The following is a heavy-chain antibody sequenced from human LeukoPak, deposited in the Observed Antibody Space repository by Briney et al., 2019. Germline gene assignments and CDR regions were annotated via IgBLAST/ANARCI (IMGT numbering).Heavy chain of an antibody. Sequence: GGSLRLSCAAPGFTFSSYAMSWVRQAPGKGLEWVSAISGSGGSTYYADSVKGRFTISRDNSKNTLYLQMNSLRAEDTAVYYCANKWGLITMVRGVIRDFAFDIWGQGTMVTVSS. V-gene: IGHV3-23*01. D-gene: IGHD3-10*01. CDR2: ISGSGGST. J-gene: IGHJ3*02. CDR1: GFTFSSYA. CDR3: ANKWGLITMVRGVIRDFAFDI.